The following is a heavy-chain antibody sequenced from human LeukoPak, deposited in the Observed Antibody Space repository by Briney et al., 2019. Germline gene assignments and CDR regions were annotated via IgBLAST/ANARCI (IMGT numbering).Heavy chain of an antibody. CDR1: GFTFSSYW. CDR2: IKQDGSEK. V-gene: IGHV3-7*01. Sequence: AGGSLRLSCAASGFTFSSYWMSWVRQAPGKGLEWVANIKQDGSEKYYVDSVKGRFTISRDNAKNSLYLQMNSLRAEDTAVYYCARDLIVEGTAILGYWGQGTLVTVSS. J-gene: IGHJ4*02. D-gene: IGHD1-26*01. CDR3: ARDLIVEGTAILGY.